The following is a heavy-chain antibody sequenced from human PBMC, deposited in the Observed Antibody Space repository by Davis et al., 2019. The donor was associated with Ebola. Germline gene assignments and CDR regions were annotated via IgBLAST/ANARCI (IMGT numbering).Heavy chain of an antibody. J-gene: IGHJ6*04. CDR2: TYYKSKWYN. Sequence: SCAISGDSVSSAGWNWIRQSPSRGLEWLGRTYYKSKWYNDYAVSVKSRITVNPDTSKNQFSLQLDSVTPEDTAVYFCARGWMRTGLDVWGKGTTVTVSS. D-gene: IGHD5-12*01. CDR3: ARGWMRTGLDV. CDR1: GDSVSSAG. V-gene: IGHV6-1*01.